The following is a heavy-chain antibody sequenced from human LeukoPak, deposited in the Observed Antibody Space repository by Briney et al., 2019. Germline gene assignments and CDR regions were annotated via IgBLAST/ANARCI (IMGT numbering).Heavy chain of an antibody. CDR3: ARPGTRYNWYFDL. CDR1: GYSFTNYW. V-gene: IGHV5-51*01. D-gene: IGHD1-1*01. J-gene: IGHJ2*01. Sequence: GESLRISCQGSGYSFTNYWIGWVRQMPGKGLEWMGIIYPGDSDTRYSPSFQGQVTMSADKSISTAYLQWSSLKASDTAMYYCARPGTRYNWYFDLWGRGTLVTVSS. CDR2: IYPGDSDT.